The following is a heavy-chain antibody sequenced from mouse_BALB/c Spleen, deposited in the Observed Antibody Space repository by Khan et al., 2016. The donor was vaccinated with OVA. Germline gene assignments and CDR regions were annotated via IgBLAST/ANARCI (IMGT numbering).Heavy chain of an antibody. D-gene: IGHD1-1*01. J-gene: IGHJ4*01. V-gene: IGHV1S41*01. CDR1: GYTFTSYW. CDR2: IGPGSGNP. Sequence: DLVKPGASVKLSCKASGYTFTSYWINWIKQRPGQGLEWVGHIGPGSGNPYYNEVFKGKATLTVDTSSSTVYIQLSSLSSEDSAVYFCVRSNYYGNSLYAMDYWGQGTSVTVSS. CDR3: VRSNYYGNSLYAMDY.